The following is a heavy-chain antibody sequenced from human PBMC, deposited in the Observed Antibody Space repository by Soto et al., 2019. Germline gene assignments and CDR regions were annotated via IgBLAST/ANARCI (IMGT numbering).Heavy chain of an antibody. D-gene: IGHD2-21*01. CDR2: MNPNSGNT. CDR1: GYTFTSYY. V-gene: IGHV1-8*02. J-gene: IGHJ4*02. CDR3: ARDSPPPRE. Sequence: ASVKVSCKASGYTFTSYYMHWVRQATGQGLEWMGWMNPNSGNTGYAQKFQGRVTMTRDTSISTAYMELSSLRSEDTAVYYCARDSPPPREWGQGTLVTVSS.